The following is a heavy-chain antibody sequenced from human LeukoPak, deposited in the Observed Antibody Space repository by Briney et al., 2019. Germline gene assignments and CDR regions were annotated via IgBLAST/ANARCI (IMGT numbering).Heavy chain of an antibody. J-gene: IGHJ4*02. Sequence: PGGSLRLSCAASGFSFSSYGMHWVRQAPGKGLESLAVISYGGGNKYYADSVKGRFTISRDNSKNTLYLQMNSLRGEDTAVYYCAKAGVDMTTILLYFDFWGQGTLVTASS. CDR1: GFSFSSYG. V-gene: IGHV3-30*18. D-gene: IGHD5-24*01. CDR3: AKAGVDMTTILLYFDF. CDR2: ISYGGGNK.